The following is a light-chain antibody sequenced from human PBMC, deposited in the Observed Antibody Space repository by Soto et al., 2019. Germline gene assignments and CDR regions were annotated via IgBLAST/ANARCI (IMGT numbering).Light chain of an antibody. Sequence: EPVLTQTPGTRSLSRGEIDIRSCRVSQSVSSSYLAWYQQKPGQAPRLLIYGASSRATGIPDRFSGSGSGTDFTLTISRLEPEDFAVYYCQQYGSSPSMTFGQGTRLEIK. CDR2: GAS. CDR3: QQYGSSPSMT. J-gene: IGKJ5*01. V-gene: IGKV3-20*01. CDR1: QSVSSSY.